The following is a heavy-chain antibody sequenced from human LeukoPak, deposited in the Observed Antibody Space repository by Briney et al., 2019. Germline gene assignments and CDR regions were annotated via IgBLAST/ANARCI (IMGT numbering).Heavy chain of an antibody. Sequence: SETLSLTCAVYGGSFSGYYWSWIRQPPGKGLEWIGEINHSGSTNYNPSLKSRVTISVGTSKNQFSLKLSSVTAADTAVYYCARGRRYYDFWSGYYNFDYWGQGTLVTVSS. V-gene: IGHV4-34*01. CDR1: GGSFSGYY. D-gene: IGHD3-3*01. J-gene: IGHJ4*02. CDR2: INHSGST. CDR3: ARGRRYYDFWSGYYNFDY.